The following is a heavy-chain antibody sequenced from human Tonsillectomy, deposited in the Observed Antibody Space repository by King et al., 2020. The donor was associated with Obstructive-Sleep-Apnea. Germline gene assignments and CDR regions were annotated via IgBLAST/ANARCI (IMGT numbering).Heavy chain of an antibody. CDR2: IYYSGST. D-gene: IGHD2-2*01. Sequence: QLQESGPGLVKPSETLSLTCTVSGGSISNYYWSWIRKPPGKGLEWIGYIYYSGSTNYNPSLKSRVTISVDTSKNQFSLKLNSVTAADTAVYYCAKNVVVPAASNWFDPWGQGTLVTVSS. CDR1: GGSISNYY. CDR3: AKNVVVPAASNWFDP. V-gene: IGHV4-59*01. J-gene: IGHJ5*02.